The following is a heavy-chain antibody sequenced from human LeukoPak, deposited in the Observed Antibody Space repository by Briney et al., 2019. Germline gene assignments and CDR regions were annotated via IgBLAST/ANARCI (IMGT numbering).Heavy chain of an antibody. Sequence: SETLSLTCTVSGGSISSYYWSWIRQPPGKGLEWIGYIYYSGSTNYNPSLKSRVTISVDTSKNQFSLKLSSVTAADTAVYYCARHSYDFWSGYYSDPWGQGTLVTVSS. J-gene: IGHJ5*02. D-gene: IGHD3-3*01. CDR3: ARHSYDFWSGYYSDP. V-gene: IGHV4-59*08. CDR2: IYYSGST. CDR1: GGSISSYY.